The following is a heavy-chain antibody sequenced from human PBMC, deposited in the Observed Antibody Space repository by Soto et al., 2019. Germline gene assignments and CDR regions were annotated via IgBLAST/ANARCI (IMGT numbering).Heavy chain of an antibody. Sequence: ASVKVSCKAAGYTFTSYYMHWVRQAPGQGLEWMGIINPSGGSTSYAQKFQGRVTMTRDTSTSTVYMELSSLRSEDTAMYYCARTSAAGKYYDGMDVWGQGTTVTVSS. J-gene: IGHJ6*02. CDR2: INPSGGST. CDR1: GYTFTSYY. D-gene: IGHD6-13*01. CDR3: ARTSAAGKYYDGMDV. V-gene: IGHV1-46*01.